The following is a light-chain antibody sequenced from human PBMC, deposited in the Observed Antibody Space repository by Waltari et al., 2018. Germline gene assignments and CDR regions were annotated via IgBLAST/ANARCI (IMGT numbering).Light chain of an antibody. CDR2: AAS. CDR1: QVITTS. J-gene: IGKJ3*01. V-gene: IGKV1-17*01. CDR3: LQYNSHPFT. Sequence: DIQMTQSPSPLSASAGDTVTITCRASQVITTSLNWYQQKPGKTPKRLIYAASSLQSGVPSRFSGSGSGTDFTLTISSLQPEDFATYYCLQYNSHPFTFGPGTKLDMK.